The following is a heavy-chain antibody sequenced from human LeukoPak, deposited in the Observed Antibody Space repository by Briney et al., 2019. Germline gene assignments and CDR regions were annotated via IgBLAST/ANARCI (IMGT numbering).Heavy chain of an antibody. D-gene: IGHD1-26*01. CDR3: AREGVVGATTPFDY. V-gene: IGHV4-30-4*08. CDR2: IYYSGST. Sequence: SETLSLTCTVSGGSISSGDYYWRGIRQPPGKGLEWIVYIYYSGSTYYTPSLQSRLTISVYTSKNQFSLRLSSVTAADTAVYYCAREGVVGATTPFDYWGQGTLVTVSS. J-gene: IGHJ4*02. CDR1: GGSISSGDYY.